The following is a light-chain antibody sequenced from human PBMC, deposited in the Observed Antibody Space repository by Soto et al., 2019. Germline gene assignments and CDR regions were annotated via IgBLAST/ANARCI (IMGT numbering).Light chain of an antibody. J-gene: IGKJ5*01. V-gene: IGKV3-20*01. CDR3: QQYNNWPPIT. CDR2: GAS. Sequence: EIVLTQSPGTLSLSPVERATLSCRASQSISSSYLAWYQQKPGQAPRLLIYGASSRATGIPDRFSGSGSGTDFTLTISSLQSGDFAVYYCQQYNNWPPITFGQGTRLEIK. CDR1: QSISSSY.